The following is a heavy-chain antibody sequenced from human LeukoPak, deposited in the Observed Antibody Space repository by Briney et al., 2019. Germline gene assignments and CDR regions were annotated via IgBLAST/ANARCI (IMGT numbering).Heavy chain of an antibody. J-gene: IGHJ4*02. CDR3: ARDLAGSGYYLGPDY. CDR2: ISSSSSTI. D-gene: IGHD3-22*01. V-gene: IGHV3-48*01. CDR1: GFTFSSYS. Sequence: PVGSLRLSCAASGFTFSSYSMNWVRQAPGKGLEWVSYISSSSSTIYYADSVKGRFTISRDNVKNSLYLQMNSLRAEDTAVYYCARDLAGSGYYLGPDYWGQGTLVTVSS.